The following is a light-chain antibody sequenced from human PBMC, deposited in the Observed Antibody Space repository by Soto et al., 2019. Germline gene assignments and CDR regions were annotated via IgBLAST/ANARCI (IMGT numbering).Light chain of an antibody. V-gene: IGKV3-15*01. CDR3: QQYLDWPLT. Sequence: EIVMTQSPGTLSVSPGERVILSCRASQSVTTNLAWYQQKPGQTPRLLIYDISARASGIPGRFSGSGSGTDFTLTISSLQSEDSAVYYCQQYLDWPLTFGGGTKVEI. J-gene: IGKJ4*01. CDR2: DIS. CDR1: QSVTTN.